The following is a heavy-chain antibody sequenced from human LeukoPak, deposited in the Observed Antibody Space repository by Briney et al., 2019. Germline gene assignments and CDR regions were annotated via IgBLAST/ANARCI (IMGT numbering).Heavy chain of an antibody. CDR1: GFTFSSYA. CDR3: ASRKATVTTPLDY. V-gene: IGHV3-23*01. CDR2: TSGSGGST. D-gene: IGHD4-17*01. Sequence: PGGSLRLSCAASGFTFSSYAMSWVRQAPGKGLEWVSATSGSGGSTYYADSVKGRFTISRDNSKNTLYLQMNSLRAEDTAVYYCASRKATVTTPLDYWGQGTLVTVSS. J-gene: IGHJ4*02.